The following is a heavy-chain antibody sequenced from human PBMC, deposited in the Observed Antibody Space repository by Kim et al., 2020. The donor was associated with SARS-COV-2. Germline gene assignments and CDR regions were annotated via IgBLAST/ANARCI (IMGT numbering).Heavy chain of an antibody. Sequence: ASVKVSCKASGYTFTSYGISWVRQAPGQGLEWMGWISAYNGNTNYAQKLQGRVTMTTDTSTSTAYMELRSLRSDDTAVYYCARVPTPYILTGYYNRYYFDYWGQGTLVTVSS. J-gene: IGHJ4*02. V-gene: IGHV1-18*01. CDR1: GYTFTSYG. CDR2: ISAYNGNT. D-gene: IGHD3-9*01. CDR3: ARVPTPYILTGYYNRYYFDY.